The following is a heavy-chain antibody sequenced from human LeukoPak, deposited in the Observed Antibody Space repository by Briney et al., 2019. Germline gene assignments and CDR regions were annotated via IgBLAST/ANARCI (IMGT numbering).Heavy chain of an antibody. CDR1: GFSLSTSGVG. CDR2: IYWDDDK. V-gene: IGHV2-5*02. J-gene: IGHJ4*02. Sequence: SGPTLVNPTQTLTLTCTFSGFSLSTSGVGVGWIRQPPGKALEWLALIYWDDDKRYSPSLKSRLTITKDTSKNQVVLTMTNMDPVDTATYYCAHSRTVLLWFGESYIFDYWGQGTLVTVSS. D-gene: IGHD3-10*01. CDR3: AHSRTVLLWFGESYIFDY.